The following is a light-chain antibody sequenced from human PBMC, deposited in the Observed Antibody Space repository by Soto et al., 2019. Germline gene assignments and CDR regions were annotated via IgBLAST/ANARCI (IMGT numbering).Light chain of an antibody. J-gene: IGLJ2*01. CDR1: SGHSSYA. Sequence: QLVLTQSPSASASLGASVKLTCTLSSGHSSYAIAWHQQQPEKGPRYLMKLNSDGSHSKGDGIPDRFSGSSSGAEHYLTISSLQSEDEADYYCQTWGTDIVVFGGGTKLTVL. CDR3: QTWGTDIVV. V-gene: IGLV4-69*01. CDR2: LNSDGSH.